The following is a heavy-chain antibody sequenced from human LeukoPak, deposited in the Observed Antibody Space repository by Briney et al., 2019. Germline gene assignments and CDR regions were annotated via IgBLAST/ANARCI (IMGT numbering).Heavy chain of an antibody. V-gene: IGHV3-15*01. CDR3: TTAGYCSGGRCYPDY. CDR1: GFTFSNAW. Sequence: GGSLRLSCAASGFTFSNAWMSWVRQAPGKGLEWVGHIKTETDGGTTDYATPVKGRFTISRDNSKNTLYLQMNSLKSEDTAVYYCTTAGYCSGGRCYPDYWDQGTLVTVSS. J-gene: IGHJ4*02. CDR2: IKTETDGGTT. D-gene: IGHD2-15*01.